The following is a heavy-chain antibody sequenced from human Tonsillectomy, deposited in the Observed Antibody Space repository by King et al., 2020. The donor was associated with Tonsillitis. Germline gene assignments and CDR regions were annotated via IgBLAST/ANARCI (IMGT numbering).Heavy chain of an antibody. D-gene: IGHD5-18*01. CDR3: AREGYSSNYYYYGMDV. V-gene: IGHV3-30-3*01. CDR2: ISYDGSNK. J-gene: IGHJ6*02. CDR1: GFTFSSYA. Sequence: VQLVESGGGVVQPGRSLRLSCAASGFTFSSYAMHWVRQDPGKGLEWVAVISYDGSNKYYADSVKGRFTISRDNSKNTLYLQMNSLRAEDTAVYYCAREGYSSNYYYYGMDVWGQGTTVTVSS.